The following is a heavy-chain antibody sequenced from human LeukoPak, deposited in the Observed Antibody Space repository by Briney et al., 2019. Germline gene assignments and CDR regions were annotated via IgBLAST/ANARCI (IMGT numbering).Heavy chain of an antibody. CDR1: GFSFSTYS. CDR3: AKDLGYSSGWYEDY. J-gene: IGHJ4*02. D-gene: IGHD6-19*01. Sequence: GGSLRLSCAASGFSFSTYSMNWVHQAPGKGLEWVSYISSSGSTIYYADSVKGRFTASRDNAKNSLYLQMNSLRAEDTAVYYCAKDLGYSSGWYEDYWGQGTLVTVSS. V-gene: IGHV3-48*01. CDR2: ISSSGSTI.